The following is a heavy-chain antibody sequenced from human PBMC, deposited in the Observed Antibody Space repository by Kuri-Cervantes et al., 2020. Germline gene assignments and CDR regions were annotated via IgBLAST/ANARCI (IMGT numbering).Heavy chain of an antibody. V-gene: IGHV3-23*01. CDR3: AKDYHRDTAMVNGFDY. CDR1: EFTFSSYA. CDR2: ISGSGGST. J-gene: IGHJ4*02. D-gene: IGHD5-18*01. Sequence: GESLKISCAASEFTFSSYAMSWVRQAPGKGLEWVSAISGSGGSTYYADSVKGRFTISRDNSKNTLSLQMNSLRAEDTAVYYCAKDYHRDTAMVNGFDYWGQGTLVTVSS.